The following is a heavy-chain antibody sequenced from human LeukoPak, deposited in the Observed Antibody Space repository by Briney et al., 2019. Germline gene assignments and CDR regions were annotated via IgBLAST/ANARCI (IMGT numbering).Heavy chain of an antibody. CDR1: GGSISSYY. V-gene: IGHV4-4*07. CDR2: IYTSGST. D-gene: IGHD3-3*01. CDR3: ARETAAYYDFWSGPRGFDP. J-gene: IGHJ5*02. Sequence: SETLSLTCTVSGGSISSYYRSWIRQPAGKGLEWIGRIYTSGSTNYNPSLKSRVTMSVDTSKNQFSLKPSSVTAADTAVYYCARETAAYYDFWSGPRGFDPWGQGTLVTVSS.